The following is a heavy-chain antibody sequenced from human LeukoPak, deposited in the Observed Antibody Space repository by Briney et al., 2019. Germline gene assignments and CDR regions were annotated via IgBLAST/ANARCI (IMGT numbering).Heavy chain of an antibody. CDR1: GGSFSGYY. CDR2: INHSGST. D-gene: IGHD3-10*01. CDR3: ARFLYGSGSDFDY. V-gene: IGHV4-34*01. Sequence: SETLSLTCAVYGGSFSGYYWSWIRQPPGKGLEWIGEINHSGSTNYNPSLKSRVTISVDRSKNQFSLKLSSVTAADTAVYYCARFLYGSGSDFDYWGQGTLVTVSS. J-gene: IGHJ4*02.